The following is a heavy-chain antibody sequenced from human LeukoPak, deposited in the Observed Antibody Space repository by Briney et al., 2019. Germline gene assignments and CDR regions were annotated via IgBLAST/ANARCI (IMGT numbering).Heavy chain of an antibody. CDR3: ARDYYDSSGYYYVFAY. J-gene: IGHJ4*02. Sequence: ASVKVSCKASDYTFTNYGISWVRQAPGQGLEWMGWITAYNGNTNQAQKLQGRVTMTTDTSTRTAYMELRSLRSDDTAVYYCARDYYDSSGYYYVFAYWGQGTLVTVPS. V-gene: IGHV1-18*01. D-gene: IGHD3-22*01. CDR1: DYTFTNYG. CDR2: ITAYNGNT.